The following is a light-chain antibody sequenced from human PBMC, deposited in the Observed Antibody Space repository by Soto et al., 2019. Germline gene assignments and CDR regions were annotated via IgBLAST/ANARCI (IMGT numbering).Light chain of an antibody. J-gene: IGKJ1*01. Sequence: IGYTPSPGTLSLSSGDRAHLFCRPSQSVTSYYLAWYQQKPGQPPRLLIYDSSTRATGIPDRGSGSGSETAFTLTISRLEHEDFAVYHWQQYGSSSTFGQGTKVEIK. V-gene: IGKV3-20*01. CDR3: QQYGSSST. CDR1: QSVTSYY. CDR2: DSS.